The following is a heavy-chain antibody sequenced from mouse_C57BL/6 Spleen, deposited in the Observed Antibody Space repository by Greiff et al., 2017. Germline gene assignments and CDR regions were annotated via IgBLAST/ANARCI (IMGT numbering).Heavy chain of an antibody. Sequence: VKLMESGAELVKPGASVKISCKASGYAFSSYWMNWVKQRPGKGLEWIGQIYPGDGDTNYNGKFKGKATLTADKSSSTAYMQLSSLTSEDSAVYFCARRDYGDPFDYWGQGTTLTVSS. J-gene: IGHJ2*01. CDR2: IYPGDGDT. V-gene: IGHV1-80*01. CDR3: ARRDYGDPFDY. D-gene: IGHD1-1*01. CDR1: GYAFSSYW.